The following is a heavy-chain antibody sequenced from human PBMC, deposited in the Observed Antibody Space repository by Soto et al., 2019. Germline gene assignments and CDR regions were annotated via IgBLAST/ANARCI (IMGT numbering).Heavy chain of an antibody. CDR2: IIPIFGTA. J-gene: IGHJ6*02. Sequence: QVQLVQSGAEVKKPGSSVKVSCKASGGTFSSYAISWVRQAPGQGLEWMGGIIPIFGTANYAQKFQGRVTITADESTSTAYMELSSLRSEDTAVYYCATRETTGYYYYYYGMDVWGQGTTVTVSS. CDR1: GGTFSSYA. D-gene: IGHD4-17*01. V-gene: IGHV1-69*12. CDR3: ATRETTGYYYYYYGMDV.